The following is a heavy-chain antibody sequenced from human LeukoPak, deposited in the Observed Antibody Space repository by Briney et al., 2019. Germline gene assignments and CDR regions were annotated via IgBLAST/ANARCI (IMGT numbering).Heavy chain of an antibody. CDR3: ARVYDFWSGPALNWFDP. V-gene: IGHV3-33*08. CDR1: GFTFSSYG. J-gene: IGHJ5*02. Sequence: GGSLRLSCAASGFTFSSYGMRWVRQAPGKGLEWVAVIWYDGSNKYYADSVKGRFTISRDNSKNTLYLQMNSLRAEDTAVYYCARVYDFWSGPALNWFDPWGQGTLVTVSS. D-gene: IGHD3-3*01. CDR2: IWYDGSNK.